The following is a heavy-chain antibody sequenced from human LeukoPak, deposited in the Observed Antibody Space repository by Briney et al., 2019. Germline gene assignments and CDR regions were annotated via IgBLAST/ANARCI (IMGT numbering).Heavy chain of an antibody. Sequence: SETLSLTCAVYGGSFSGYYWSWIRQPPGKGLEWIGEINHSGSTNHNPSLKSRVTIPVDTSKNQFSLILSSVTAADTAVYYCARGGRGYSGYDSNWFDPWGQGTLVTVSS. CDR1: GGSFSGYY. D-gene: IGHD5-12*01. CDR3: ARGGRGYSGYDSNWFDP. V-gene: IGHV4-34*01. CDR2: INHSGST. J-gene: IGHJ5*02.